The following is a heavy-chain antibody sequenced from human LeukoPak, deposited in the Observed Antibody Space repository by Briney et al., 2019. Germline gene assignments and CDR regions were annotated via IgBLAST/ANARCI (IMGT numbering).Heavy chain of an antibody. D-gene: IGHD2-15*01. CDR2: IWYDGSNK. J-gene: IGHJ2*01. V-gene: IGHV3-33*01. Sequence: GGSLRLSCAASGFTFSSYGMHWVRQAPGKGLEWVAVIWYDGSNKYYADSVKGRFTISRDNSKNTLYLQMNSLRAEDTAVYYCARDEHHGVVVPGWYFDLWGRGTLVTVSS. CDR3: ARDEHHGVVVPGWYFDL. CDR1: GFTFSSYG.